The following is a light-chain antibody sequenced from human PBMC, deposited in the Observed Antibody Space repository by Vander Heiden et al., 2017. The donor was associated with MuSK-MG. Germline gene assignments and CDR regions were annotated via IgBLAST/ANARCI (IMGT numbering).Light chain of an antibody. CDR3: QQRSYGPPGGT. CDR2: DAS. J-gene: IGKJ1*01. Sequence: EIVLTQSPATLSLSPGERATLSCRASQSVSSYLAWYQQKPGQAPRLLIYDASNRATGIPARFSGSGYGTDFTLTISSREPEDFAVYYCQQRSYGPPGGTFGQGTKVEIK. V-gene: IGKV3-11*01. CDR1: QSVSSY.